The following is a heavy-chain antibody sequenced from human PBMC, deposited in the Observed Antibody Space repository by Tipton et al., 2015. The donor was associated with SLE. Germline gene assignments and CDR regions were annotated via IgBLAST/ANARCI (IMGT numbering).Heavy chain of an antibody. CDR3: ARVSAGDDY. J-gene: IGHJ4*02. Sequence: QVQLVQSGAEVKKPGASVKVSCKASGYTFSTHDISWVRQAPGQGLEWMGWISVYNGNTNYAQKLQGRVTMTTDTSTSTAYMELRGLRSDDTAGYYCARVSAGDDYWGQGTLVTVSS. D-gene: IGHD6-13*01. CDR1: GYTFSTHD. V-gene: IGHV1-18*04. CDR2: ISVYNGNT.